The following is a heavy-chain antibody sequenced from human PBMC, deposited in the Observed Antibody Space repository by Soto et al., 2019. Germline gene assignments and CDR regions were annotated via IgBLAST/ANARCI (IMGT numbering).Heavy chain of an antibody. J-gene: IGHJ6*02. D-gene: IGHD3-22*01. V-gene: IGHV3-7*03. Sequence: LRLSCAASGFTFSSYWMSWVRQAPGKGLEWVANIKQDGSEKYYVDSVKGRFTISRDNAKNSLYLQMNSLRAEDTAVYYCASANYYDSSGYDCYYYGMDVWGQGTTVTVSS. CDR2: IKQDGSEK. CDR1: GFTFSSYW. CDR3: ASANYYDSSGYDCYYYGMDV.